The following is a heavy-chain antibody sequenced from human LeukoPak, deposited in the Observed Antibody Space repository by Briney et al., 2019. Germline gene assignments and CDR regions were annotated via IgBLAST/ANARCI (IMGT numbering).Heavy chain of an antibody. CDR2: ILSDGNDK. J-gene: IGHJ4*02. D-gene: IGHD6-13*01. CDR3: AKDRTSTWSWDY. Sequence: GGSLRLSCAASGSTFSSYDMHWVRQAPGRGLEWVAIILSDGNDKYYADSVKGRFTISRDNSKDTLDLQMNSLRAEDTAVYYCAKDRTSTWSWDYWGQGTLVIVSS. CDR1: GSTFSSYD. V-gene: IGHV3-30*18.